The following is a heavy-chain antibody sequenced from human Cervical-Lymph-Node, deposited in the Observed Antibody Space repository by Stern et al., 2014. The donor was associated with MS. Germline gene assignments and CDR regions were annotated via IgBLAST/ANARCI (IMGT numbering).Heavy chain of an antibody. Sequence: QLQLQESGPGLVKPSATLSLTCTVSGGSIRRYYWSWIRQPPGKGLEWIGYIYYSGSTNYDPSLKSRVTISLAMSKNQFSLKLSSVTAADTAVYYCARSPQDVSPYYYGMDVWGQGTTVSVSS. J-gene: IGHJ6*02. CDR2: IYYSGST. CDR3: ARSPQDVSPYYYGMDV. D-gene: IGHD3-10*02. V-gene: IGHV4-59*01. CDR1: GGSIRRYY.